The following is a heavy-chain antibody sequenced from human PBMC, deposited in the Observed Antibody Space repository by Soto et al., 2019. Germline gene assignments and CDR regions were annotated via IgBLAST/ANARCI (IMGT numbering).Heavy chain of an antibody. J-gene: IGHJ6*02. Sequence: QVHLVQSGAGGRKPGSWGKFPCKASEATFTSKAISWWRKAPGQGLEWRGGIIPIFGTANYAQKFQGRVTITADESTSTAYMELSSLRSEDTAVYYCARGVPAAIRDYYYGMDVWGQGTTVTVSS. CDR2: IIPIFGTA. V-gene: IGHV1-69*01. CDR3: ARGVPAAIRDYYYGMDV. D-gene: IGHD2-2*02. CDR1: EATFTSKA.